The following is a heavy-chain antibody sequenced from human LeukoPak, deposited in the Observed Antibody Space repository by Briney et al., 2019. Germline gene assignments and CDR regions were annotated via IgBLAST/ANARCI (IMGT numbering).Heavy chain of an antibody. CDR1: GFTFISYA. CDR3: ARVRELELSDY. CDR2: ISYDGSNK. V-gene: IGHV3-30-3*01. J-gene: IGHJ4*02. Sequence: GGSLRLSCAASGFTFISYAIHWVRQAPGKGLEWVAVISYDGSNKYYADSVKGRFTISRDNAKNSLYLQMNSLRAEDTAVYYCARVRELELSDYWGQGTLVTVSS. D-gene: IGHD1-7*01.